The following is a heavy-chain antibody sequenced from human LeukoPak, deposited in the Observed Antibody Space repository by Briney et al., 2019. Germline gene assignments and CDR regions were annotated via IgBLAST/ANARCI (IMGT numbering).Heavy chain of an antibody. CDR1: GGTFSSYA. Sequence: SVKVSCKASGGTFSSYAISWVRQAPGQGLEWMGGIIPIFGTANYAQKFQGRVTITADESTSTAYMELSSLRSEDTVVYYCARLIIRYNWNDEVDYWGQGTLVTVSS. D-gene: IGHD1-20*01. CDR2: IIPIFGTA. J-gene: IGHJ4*02. V-gene: IGHV1-69*01. CDR3: ARLIIRYNWNDEVDY.